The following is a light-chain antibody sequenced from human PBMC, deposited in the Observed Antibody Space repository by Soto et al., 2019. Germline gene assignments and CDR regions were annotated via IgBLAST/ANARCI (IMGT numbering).Light chain of an antibody. CDR2: AAS. J-gene: IGKJ5*01. Sequence: IHMSQSPAAVSASVGDRVTITCRASQSISSWLAWYQQKPGKAPKLLIYAASSLQSGVPSRFSGSGSGTDFTLTISSLQPEDFATYYCQQSYSTRITFGQGTRLEIK. CDR3: QQSYSTRIT. CDR1: QSISSW. V-gene: IGKV1-39*01.